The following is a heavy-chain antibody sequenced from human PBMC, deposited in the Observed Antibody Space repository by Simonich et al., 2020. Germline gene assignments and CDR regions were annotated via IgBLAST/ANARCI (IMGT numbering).Heavy chain of an antibody. Sequence: QLQLQESGPGLVKPSETLSLTCPVSGGFISSRSYYWGWIRQPPGKGLEWIGSIYYSCNTYYNPSLKSRVTISVDTSKNQFSRKLSSVTAADTAVYYCARHAGFAFDIWGQGTMVTVSS. CDR2: IYYSCNT. CDR3: ARHAGFAFDI. CDR1: GGFISSRSYY. V-gene: IGHV4-39*01. D-gene: IGHD6-13*01. J-gene: IGHJ3*02.